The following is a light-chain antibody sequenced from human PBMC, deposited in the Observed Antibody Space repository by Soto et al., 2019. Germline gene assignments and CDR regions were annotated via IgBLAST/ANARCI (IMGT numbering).Light chain of an antibody. Sequence: IVLTQSPGTLSLSPGERANISCRASQSVSSSYLTWYQQRPGQAPRLLIFSASSRATGIPDRFSGSGSGTDFTLVISRLEPEDFAVYYCQQYSSSPLTFGGGTKVEIK. J-gene: IGKJ4*01. CDR2: SAS. CDR1: QSVSSSY. V-gene: IGKV3-20*01. CDR3: QQYSSSPLT.